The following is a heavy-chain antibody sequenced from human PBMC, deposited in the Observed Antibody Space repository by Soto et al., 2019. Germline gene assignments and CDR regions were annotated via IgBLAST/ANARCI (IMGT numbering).Heavy chain of an antibody. D-gene: IGHD3-22*01. CDR2: IYHSGST. J-gene: IGHJ4*02. CDR1: GGSISSSNW. Sequence: PSETLSLTCAVSGGSISSSNWWSWVRQPPGKGLEWIGEIYHSGSTNYNPSLKSRVTISVDTSKNQFSLKLSSVTAADTAVYYCARGRDYYDSSAIKGDTFDYWGQGTLVTVSS. V-gene: IGHV4-4*02. CDR3: ARGRDYYDSSAIKGDTFDY.